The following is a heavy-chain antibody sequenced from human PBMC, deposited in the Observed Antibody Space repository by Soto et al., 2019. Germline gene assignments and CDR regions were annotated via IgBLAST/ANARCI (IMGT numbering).Heavy chain of an antibody. CDR1: GLTFSSYG. J-gene: IGHJ6*02. V-gene: IGHV3-33*01. CDR2: IWYDGSNK. D-gene: IGHD3-16*01. CDR3: AGGLRYYYGMDV. Sequence: GGSMILSCAASGLTFSSYGMHWVRQAPGKGLEWVAVIWYDGSNKYYADSVKGRFTISRDNSKNTLYLQMNSLRAEDTAVYYCAGGLRYYYGMDVWGQGTTVTVSS.